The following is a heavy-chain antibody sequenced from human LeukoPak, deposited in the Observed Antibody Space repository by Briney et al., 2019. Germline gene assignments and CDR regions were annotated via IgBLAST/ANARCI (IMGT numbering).Heavy chain of an antibody. D-gene: IGHD4-23*01. CDR1: GFTFSSYA. V-gene: IGHV3-23*01. CDR2: ISGSGGST. CDR3: AKDGPGGPTNYFDY. J-gene: IGHJ4*02. Sequence: TGGSLGLSCAASGFTFSSYAMSWVRQAPGKGLEWVSVISGSGGSTYYADSVKGRFTISRDNSNNTLYLQMNSLRAEDTAVYYCAKDGPGGPTNYFDYWGQGTRVTVSS.